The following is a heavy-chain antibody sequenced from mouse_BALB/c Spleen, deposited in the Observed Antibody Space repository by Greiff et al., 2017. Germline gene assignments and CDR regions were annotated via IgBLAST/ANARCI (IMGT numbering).Heavy chain of an antibody. CDR1: GYTFTSYV. D-gene: IGHD1-1*01. V-gene: IGHV1-14*01. J-gene: IGHJ4*01. CDR2: INPYNDGT. Sequence: VQLKQSGPELVKPGASVKMSCKASGYTFTSYVMHWVKQKPGQGLEWIGYINPYNDGTKYNEKFKGKATLTSDKSSSTADMELSSLTSEDSAVYYYARGIYYYGSSYFYCYAMDYWGQGTTVTVSS. CDR3: ARGIYYYGSSYFYCYAMDY.